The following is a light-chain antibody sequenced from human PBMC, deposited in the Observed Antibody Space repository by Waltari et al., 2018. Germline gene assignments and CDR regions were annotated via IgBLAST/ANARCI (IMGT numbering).Light chain of an antibody. CDR2: GAS. J-gene: IGKJ4*01. CDR3: QHYGTSPPLT. Sequence: EIVLTSSPGPLSLSPGERATLSFRASQTFSSSYLAWYQQKPGQAPRLLIYGASTRAAGCPVRFSGSGSGTDFTLTISRLEPEDFAVYYCQHYGTSPPLTFGGGTKVEIK. V-gene: IGKV3-20*01. CDR1: QTFSSSY.